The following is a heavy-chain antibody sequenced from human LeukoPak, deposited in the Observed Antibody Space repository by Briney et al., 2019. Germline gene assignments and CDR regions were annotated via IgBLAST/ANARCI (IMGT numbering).Heavy chain of an antibody. D-gene: IGHD2-15*01. CDR3: ATHPPKLCTGGSCSDY. Sequence: SETLSLTCTVSGGSISSYSWSWIRQPPGKGLEWIGYIYYSGSTNYNPSLKSRVTISIDTSKNQFSLKLSSVTAADTAVYYCATHPPKLCTGGSCSDYWGQGTLVTVSS. CDR2: IYYSGST. J-gene: IGHJ4*02. CDR1: GGSISSYS. V-gene: IGHV4-59*01.